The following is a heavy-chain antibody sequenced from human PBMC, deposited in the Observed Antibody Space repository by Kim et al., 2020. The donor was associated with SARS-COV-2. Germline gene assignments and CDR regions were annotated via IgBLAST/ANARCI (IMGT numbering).Heavy chain of an antibody. V-gene: IGHV7-4-1*02. CDR1: GYTFTSYA. Sequence: ASVKVSCKASGYTFTSYAMNWVRQAPGQGLEWMGWINTNTGNPTYAQGFTGRFVFSLDTSVSTAYLQISSLKAEDTAVYYCARGPGKYCSSTSCYFGYWGQGTLVTVSS. D-gene: IGHD2-2*01. CDR2: INTNTGNP. CDR3: ARGPGKYCSSTSCYFGY. J-gene: IGHJ4*02.